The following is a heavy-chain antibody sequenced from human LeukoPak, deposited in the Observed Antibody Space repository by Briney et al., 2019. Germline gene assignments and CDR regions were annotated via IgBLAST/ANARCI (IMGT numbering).Heavy chain of an antibody. Sequence: GRSLRLSCTASGFTFRNYGMHWVRQAPGKGLEWVAVISYDGSNKYYADSVKGRFTISRDDSKDTLYLQMNSLRAEDTAVYYCAKDRIVVVVAATDYGMDVWGQGTTVTVSS. V-gene: IGHV3-30*18. CDR2: ISYDGSNK. D-gene: IGHD2-15*01. CDR3: AKDRIVVVVAATDYGMDV. CDR1: GFTFRNYG. J-gene: IGHJ6*02.